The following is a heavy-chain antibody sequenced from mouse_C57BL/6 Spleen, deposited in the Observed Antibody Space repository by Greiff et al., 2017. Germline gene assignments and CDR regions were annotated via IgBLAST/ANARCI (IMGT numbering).Heavy chain of an antibody. CDR3: ARQRTYCGSSFYYFDY. D-gene: IGHD1-1*01. Sequence: EVQLQQSVAELVRPGASVKLSCTASGFNIKNTYMHWVKQRPEQGLEWIGRIDPANGNTKYDPKFQGKATITADTSSNTAYLQLSSLTSEDTAIYYCARQRTYCGSSFYYFDYWGQGTTRTVSS. CDR1: GFNIKNTY. CDR2: IDPANGNT. V-gene: IGHV14-3*01. J-gene: IGHJ2*01.